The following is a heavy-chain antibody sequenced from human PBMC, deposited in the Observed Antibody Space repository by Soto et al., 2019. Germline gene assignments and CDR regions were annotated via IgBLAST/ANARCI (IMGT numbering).Heavy chain of an antibody. CDR2: INHSGST. J-gene: IGHJ6*02. Sequence: PSETLSLTCAVYGGSFSGYYWSWIREPPGKGLEWIGEINHSGSTNYNPSLKSRVTISVDTSKNQFSLKLSSVTAADTAVYYCARLLRHTYSGMDVWGQGTKVTVSS. D-gene: IGHD2-15*01. CDR3: ARLLRHTYSGMDV. V-gene: IGHV4-34*01. CDR1: GGSFSGYY.